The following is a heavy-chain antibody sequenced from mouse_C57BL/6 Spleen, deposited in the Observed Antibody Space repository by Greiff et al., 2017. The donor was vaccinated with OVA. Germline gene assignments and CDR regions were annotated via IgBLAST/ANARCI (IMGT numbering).Heavy chain of an antibody. V-gene: IGHV1-69*01. Sequence: QVQLQQPGAELVMPGASVKLSCKASGYTFTSNWMHWVKQRPGQGLEWIGEIDPSDSYTNYNQKFKGKSTLTVDKSSSTAYMQLSSLTSEDSAVYYCARSRGIITTFDYWGQGTTLTVSS. CDR2: IDPSDSYT. CDR3: ARSRGIITTFDY. J-gene: IGHJ2*01. D-gene: IGHD1-1*01. CDR1: GYTFTSNW.